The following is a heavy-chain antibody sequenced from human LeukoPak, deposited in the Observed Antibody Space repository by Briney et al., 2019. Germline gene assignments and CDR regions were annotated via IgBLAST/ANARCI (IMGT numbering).Heavy chain of an antibody. V-gene: IGHV3-33*01. CDR1: GFTFSWYG. J-gene: IGHJ4*02. Sequence: PGGSLRLSCAASGFTFSWYGIHWVRQAPGKGLEWVAVIWYDGSKKYYADSVKGRFTISRDNAKSSLYLQMNSLRGEDTAVYYCARQDTTMGNSFDYWGQGTLVTVSS. CDR3: ARQDTTMGNSFDY. CDR2: IWYDGSKK. D-gene: IGHD5-18*01.